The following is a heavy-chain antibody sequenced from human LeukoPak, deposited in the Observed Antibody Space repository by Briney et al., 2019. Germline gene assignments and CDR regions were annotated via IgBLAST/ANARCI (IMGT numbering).Heavy chain of an antibody. CDR1: GGSFSGYY. CDR3: ARGTQWLRRRYYFDY. J-gene: IGHJ4*02. D-gene: IGHD5-12*01. CDR2: INHSGST. V-gene: IGHV4-34*01. Sequence: PSETLSLTCAVYGGSFSGYYWSWIRQPPGKGLEWIGEINHSGSTNYNPSLRSRVTISVDTSKNQFSLKLSSVTAADTAVYYCARGTQWLRRRYYFDYWGQGTLVTVSS.